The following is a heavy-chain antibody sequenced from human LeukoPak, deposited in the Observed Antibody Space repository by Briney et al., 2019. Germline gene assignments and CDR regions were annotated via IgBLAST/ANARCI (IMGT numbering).Heavy chain of an antibody. J-gene: IGHJ4*02. V-gene: IGHV3-15*01. CDR1: GFTFSNAW. D-gene: IGHD6-13*01. CDR3: TTNSSSWYPRDWYYFDY. Sequence: GSLRLSCGASGFTFSNAWMSWVRQAPGKGLEWVGRIKSKTDGGTSDYAAPVKGRFTISRDDSKNTLYLQMNSLKTEDTAVYYCTTNSSSWYPRDWYYFDYWGQGTLVTVSS. CDR2: IKSKTDGGTS.